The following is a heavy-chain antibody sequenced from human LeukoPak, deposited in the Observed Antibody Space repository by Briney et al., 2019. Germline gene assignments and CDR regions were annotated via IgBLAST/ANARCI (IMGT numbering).Heavy chain of an antibody. CDR3: ARDYGYYDSSGYTLLDY. D-gene: IGHD3-22*01. Sequence: PSETLSLTCTVSGGSISSYYWSWIRQPAGKGLEWIGRIYTSGSTNYNPSLKSRVTMSVDTSKNQFSLKLSSVTAADTAVYYCARDYGYYDSSGYTLLDYWGQGTLVTVSS. CDR1: GGSISSYY. V-gene: IGHV4-4*07. J-gene: IGHJ4*02. CDR2: IYTSGST.